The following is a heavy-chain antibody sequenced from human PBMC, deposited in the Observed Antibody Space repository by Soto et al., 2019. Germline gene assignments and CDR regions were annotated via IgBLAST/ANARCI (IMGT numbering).Heavy chain of an antibody. Sequence: EVQLVESGGGLVQPGGSLRLSCAASGFTFSSYWMSWVRQAPGKGLEWVANIKQDGSEKYYVDSVEGRFTISRDNAKNSLYLQMNSLRAEDTAVYYCARSNNYDFWSGYYPGWFDPWGQGTLVTVSS. CDR2: IKQDGSEK. CDR3: ARSNNYDFWSGYYPGWFDP. V-gene: IGHV3-7*01. J-gene: IGHJ5*02. CDR1: GFTFSSYW. D-gene: IGHD3-3*01.